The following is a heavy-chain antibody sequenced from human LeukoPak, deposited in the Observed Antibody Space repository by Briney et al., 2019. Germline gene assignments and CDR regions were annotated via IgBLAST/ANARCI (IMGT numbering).Heavy chain of an antibody. J-gene: IGHJ4*02. Sequence: RGESLKISCKGSGDSFTSYWIGWVRQMPGKGLEWMGIIYPGDSDTRYSPSFQGQVTISADKSISTAYLQWSSLKASDTAMYYCARGRGHIVVVTAIPVGYYFDYWGQGTLVTVSS. CDR1: GDSFTSYW. CDR3: ARGRGHIVVVTAIPVGYYFDY. V-gene: IGHV5-51*01. CDR2: IYPGDSDT. D-gene: IGHD2-21*02.